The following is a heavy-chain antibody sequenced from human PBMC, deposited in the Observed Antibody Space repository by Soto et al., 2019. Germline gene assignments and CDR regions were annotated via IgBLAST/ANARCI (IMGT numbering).Heavy chain of an antibody. V-gene: IGHV4-31*03. D-gene: IGHD3-3*01. CDR2: IYYSGST. J-gene: IGHJ5*02. CDR1: GGSISSGGYY. CDR3: AREGVTIFGVASNWFDP. Sequence: SETLSLTCTVSGGSISSGGYYWSWIRQHPGKGLEWIGYIYYSGSTYYNPSLKSRVTISVDTSKNQFSLKLSSVTAADTAVYYCAREGVTIFGVASNWFDPWGQGTLVTVSS.